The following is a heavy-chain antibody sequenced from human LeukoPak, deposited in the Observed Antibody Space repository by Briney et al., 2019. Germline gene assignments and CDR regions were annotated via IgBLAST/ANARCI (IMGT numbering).Heavy chain of an antibody. D-gene: IGHD1-1*01. CDR1: GFTFSSYW. J-gene: IGHJ4*02. CDR3: ARDPRTVRI. CDR2: IKQDGSEK. V-gene: IGHV3-7*01. Sequence: QAGGSLRLSCAASGFTFSSYWMTWVRQAPGKGLEWVANIKQDGSEKYHVDSVKGRFTISRDNAKNLLYLQMDSLRVEDTAIYYCARDPRTVRIWGQGTLVTVSS.